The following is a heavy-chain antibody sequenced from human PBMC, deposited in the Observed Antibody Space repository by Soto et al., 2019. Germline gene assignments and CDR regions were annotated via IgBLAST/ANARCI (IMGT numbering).Heavy chain of an antibody. CDR2: ITCNGSNI. Sequence: GGSLRLSCAASGFTFSSYSMNWVRQAPGKGLEWVSSITCNGSNIYYADSVKGRFTISRDNSKNTLYLQMNSLRAEDTAVYYCAKDLGYCSSTSCYPQYFQHWGQGTLVTVSS. CDR3: AKDLGYCSSTSCYPQYFQH. D-gene: IGHD2-2*01. J-gene: IGHJ1*01. CDR1: GFTFSSYS. V-gene: IGHV3-30*02.